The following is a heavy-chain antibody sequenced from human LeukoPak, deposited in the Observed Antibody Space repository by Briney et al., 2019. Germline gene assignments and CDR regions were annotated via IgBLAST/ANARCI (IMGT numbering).Heavy chain of an antibody. CDR1: GYTFTSYG. Sequence: ASVKVSCKASGYTFTSYGISWVRQAPGQGLEWMGWISAYNGNTNYAQKFQGRVTMTRDTSTSTVYMELSSLKSEDTAVYYCAREITTSITPDYWGQGTLVTVSS. V-gene: IGHV1-18*01. CDR2: ISAYNGNT. D-gene: IGHD1-14*01. J-gene: IGHJ4*02. CDR3: AREITTSITPDY.